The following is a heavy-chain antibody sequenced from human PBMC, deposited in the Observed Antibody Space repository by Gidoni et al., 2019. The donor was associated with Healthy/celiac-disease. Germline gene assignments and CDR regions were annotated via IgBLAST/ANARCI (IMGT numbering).Heavy chain of an antibody. CDR1: GFTFSSYA. CDR2: ISGSGGST. CDR3: AKDRVGGGDRNYYYYGMDV. J-gene: IGHJ6*02. D-gene: IGHD1-26*01. Sequence: EVQLLESGGGLVQPGGSLRLSCAASGFTFSSYAMSWVRQAPGKGLEWVSAISGSGGSTYYADSVKGRFTISRDNSKNTLYLQMNSLRAEDTAVYYCAKDRVGGGDRNYYYYGMDVWGQGTTVTVSS. V-gene: IGHV3-23*01.